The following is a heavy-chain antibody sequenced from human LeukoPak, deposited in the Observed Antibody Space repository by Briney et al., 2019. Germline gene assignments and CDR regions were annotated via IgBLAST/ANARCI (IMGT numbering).Heavy chain of an antibody. J-gene: IGHJ4*02. CDR2: ISTDGNKN. D-gene: IGHD6-13*01. V-gene: IGHV3-30*03. CDR3: AREGSSWFNFDY. CDR1: GFNFNTYD. Sequence: PGGSLRLSCTASGFNFNTYDMHWVRQAPGKGLEWVTVISTDGNKNYYGDSVKGRVSVSRDESKNTVHLQINSLRAEDAAVYYCAREGSSWFNFDYWGQGTLVTVSS.